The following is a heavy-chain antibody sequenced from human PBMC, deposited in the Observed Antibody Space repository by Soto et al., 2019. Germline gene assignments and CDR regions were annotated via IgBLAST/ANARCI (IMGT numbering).Heavy chain of an antibody. CDR3: ARGPSGDKVDY. Sequence: SETLSLTCTVSGGSITSDYSCWSWIRQPPGEGLEWIGHIFDSGTTYTNPSLRSQVAISLDTSKNHFSLTLSSVTAADTAVYYCARGPSGDKVDYWGQGTLVTVSS. D-gene: IGHD7-27*01. J-gene: IGHJ4*02. V-gene: IGHV4-30-4*01. CDR2: IFDSGTT. CDR1: GGSITSDYSC.